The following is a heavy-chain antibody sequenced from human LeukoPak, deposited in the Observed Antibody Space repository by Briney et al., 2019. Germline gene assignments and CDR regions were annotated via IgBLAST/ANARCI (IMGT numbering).Heavy chain of an antibody. V-gene: IGHV1-46*01. Sequence: ASVKVSCKASGYTFTNSYIHWVRQAPGQVLEWMGLINPDGGNTNYAQNFQGRVTLTRDTSTSTVYMELSSLRSEDTAVYYCAREDDYGDYAYFQHWGQGTLVTVSS. CDR3: AREDDYGDYAYFQH. J-gene: IGHJ1*01. D-gene: IGHD4-17*01. CDR2: INPDGGNT. CDR1: GYTFTNSY.